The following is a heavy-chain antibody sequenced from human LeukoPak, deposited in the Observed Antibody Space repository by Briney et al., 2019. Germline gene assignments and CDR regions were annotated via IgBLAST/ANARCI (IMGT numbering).Heavy chain of an antibody. CDR1: GLIVSSSY. V-gene: IGHV3-53*01. Sequence: PGGSLRLSCAASGLIVSSSYMNWVRQAPGKGLEWVSVIYSGGHTYYTDSVKGRFTISRDNSNNTLYLYMNSLRPDDTAVYYCARSTRDGYNHYHYYYMDVWGKGTTVTVSS. CDR3: ARSTRDGYNHYHYYYMDV. D-gene: IGHD5-24*01. CDR2: IYSGGHT. J-gene: IGHJ6*03.